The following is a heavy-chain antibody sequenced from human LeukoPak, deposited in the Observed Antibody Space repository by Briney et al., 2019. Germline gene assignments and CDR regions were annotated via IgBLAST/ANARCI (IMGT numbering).Heavy chain of an antibody. J-gene: IGHJ5*01. CDR2: VNPNTGGT. D-gene: IGHD1-26*01. V-gene: IGHV1-2*02. CDR1: GYTFSDYA. Sequence: ASVKVSCKASGYTFSDYAIHWVRQAPGQGLEWMGWVNPNTGGTSYAQKFQGRVTMTRDTSISTAYMQLSRLRSDDTAVYYCARASGSYWWFDSWGQGTLVTVSS. CDR3: ARASGSYWWFDS.